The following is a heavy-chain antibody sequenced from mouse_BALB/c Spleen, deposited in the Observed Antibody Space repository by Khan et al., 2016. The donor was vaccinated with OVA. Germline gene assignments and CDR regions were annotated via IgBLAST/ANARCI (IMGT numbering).Heavy chain of an antibody. CDR1: GYTFTDYN. Sequence: VQLQQSGPELVKPGASVKIPCKASGYTFTDYNMAWVKQSHGKILEWIGDILPYNDGSIYNQKFKGKATLTVDKSSITAYMQLSSLTSKDTAVSYCERHGCGGFAYWGQGSLVTVSA. CDR2: ILPYNDGS. V-gene: IGHV1-18*01. J-gene: IGHJ3*01. D-gene: IGHD2-2*01. CDR3: ERHGCGGFAY.